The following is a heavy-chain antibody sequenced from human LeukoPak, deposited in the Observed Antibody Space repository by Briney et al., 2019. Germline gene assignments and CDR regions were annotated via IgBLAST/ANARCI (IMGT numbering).Heavy chain of an antibody. J-gene: IGHJ6*03. CDR3: ATSTRRIAAAARRTTKYYYYMDV. D-gene: IGHD6-13*01. CDR1: GGSFSGYY. V-gene: IGHV4-34*01. CDR2: INHSGST. Sequence: SETLSLTCAVYGGSFSGYYWSWIRQPPGKGLEWIGEINHSGSTNYNPSLKSRVTISVDTSKNQFSLKLSSVTAADTAVYYCATSTRRIAAAARRTTKYYYYMDVWGKGTTVTVSS.